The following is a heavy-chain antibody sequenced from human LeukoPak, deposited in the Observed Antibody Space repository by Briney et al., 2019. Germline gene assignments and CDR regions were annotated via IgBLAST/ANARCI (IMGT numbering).Heavy chain of an antibody. CDR1: GGSISGYY. D-gene: IGHD2-8*01. CDR2: IYYTGST. CDR3: ARYHCPSGVCDGFDY. J-gene: IGHJ4*02. V-gene: IGHV4-59*01. Sequence: SETLSLTCTVSGGSISGYYWSWIRQPPGKGLEWIGYIYYTGSTNYNPSPKSRVTMSVDASKNQFSLKLTSVTAADTAVYYCARYHCPSGVCDGFDYWGQGTLVTVST.